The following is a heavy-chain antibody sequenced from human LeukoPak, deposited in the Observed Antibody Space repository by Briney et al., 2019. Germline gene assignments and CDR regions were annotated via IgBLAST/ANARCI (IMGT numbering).Heavy chain of an antibody. J-gene: IGHJ4*02. V-gene: IGHV1-2*02. CDR2: INPHSGVT. CDR1: GFTFTDYY. D-gene: IGHD1-14*01. Sequence: SVKVSCKASGFTFTDYYMHWVRLAPGQGLEWMGYINPHSGVTSFPQKFRGRVTLTTDTSISAAYMELSSLISDDTATYYCVREGITKAFDLWGQGALVTVSS. CDR3: VREGITKAFDL.